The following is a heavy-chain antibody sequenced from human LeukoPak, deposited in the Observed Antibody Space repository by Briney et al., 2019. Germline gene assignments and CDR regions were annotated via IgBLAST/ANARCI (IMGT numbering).Heavy chain of an antibody. Sequence: ASVKVSCKASGYTFTSYDINWVRQAPGQGLEWMGLIDPSNDYTRYAQKFQGRVTMTRDTSTSTVYMHLSSLRSEDSAVYYCARDGSGSSLSGYGYWGQGTLVTVSS. CDR2: IDPSNDYT. J-gene: IGHJ4*02. CDR3: ARDGSGSSLSGYGY. V-gene: IGHV1-46*01. D-gene: IGHD6-6*01. CDR1: GYTFTSYD.